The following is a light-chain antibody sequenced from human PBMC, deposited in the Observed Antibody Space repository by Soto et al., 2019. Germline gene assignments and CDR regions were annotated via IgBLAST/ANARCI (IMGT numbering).Light chain of an antibody. Sequence: QSVRTQPASVSVSPGQSITISCTGTSSDVGSYNLVSWYQQHPGKAPKLMIYEVSKRPSGVSNRFSGSKSANTASLTISGLQADDEADYYCCSYGGRSTYVFGTGTKVTVL. J-gene: IGLJ1*01. V-gene: IGLV2-23*02. CDR2: EVS. CDR3: CSYGGRSTYV. CDR1: SSDVGSYNL.